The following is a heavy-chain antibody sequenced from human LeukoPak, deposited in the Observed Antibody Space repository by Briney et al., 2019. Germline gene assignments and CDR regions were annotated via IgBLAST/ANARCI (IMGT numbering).Heavy chain of an antibody. CDR1: GFTFGSYV. CDR3: AKALFIQPCGFDP. CDR2: ISGSGDST. D-gene: IGHD5-18*01. V-gene: IGHV3-23*01. J-gene: IGHJ5*02. Sequence: GGSLRLSCAASGFTFGSYVMTWVRQAPGKGLEWVSSISGSGDSTNYTGSVKGRFTISRDNSKNTLYLQMNSLRAEDTAIYYCAKALFIQPCGFDPWGQGTLVTVSS.